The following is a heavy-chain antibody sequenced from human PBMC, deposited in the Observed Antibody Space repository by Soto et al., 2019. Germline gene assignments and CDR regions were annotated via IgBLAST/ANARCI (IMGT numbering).Heavy chain of an antibody. Sequence: QVHLQESGPGLVRASQTLSLTCAVSGGSIGSYDYFWSWVRQHPGKGLEWIGYISYTGSTYYNPSLSGRLSISIDTSMNHFSPTLNSVAAADGAVYFCAGGTIAARLVYWGKGAPVTVSS. V-gene: IGHV4-31*11. J-gene: IGHJ4*02. CDR3: AGGTIAARLVY. CDR2: ISYTGST. D-gene: IGHD6-6*01. CDR1: GGSIGSYDYF.